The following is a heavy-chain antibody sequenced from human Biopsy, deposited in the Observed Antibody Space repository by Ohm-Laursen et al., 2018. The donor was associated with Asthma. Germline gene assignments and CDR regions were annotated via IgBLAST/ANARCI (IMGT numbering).Heavy chain of an antibody. Sequence: SETLSLTCTVSGGSISSSSYYWGWIRRPPGKGLEFIGTIYYSGSTHYNPSLKSRVSISLDTSKNQFSLSLTSVTAADTAVYYCARTTYGDDGFDPWGQGTLVTVSS. V-gene: IGHV4-39*07. D-gene: IGHD4-17*01. CDR1: GGSISSSSYY. J-gene: IGHJ5*02. CDR3: ARTTYGDDGFDP. CDR2: IYYSGST.